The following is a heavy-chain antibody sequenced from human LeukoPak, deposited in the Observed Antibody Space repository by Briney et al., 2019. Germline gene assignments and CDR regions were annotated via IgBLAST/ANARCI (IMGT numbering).Heavy chain of an antibody. Sequence: SETLSLTCAVYGESFSGYYWSWIRQPPGKGLEWIGEINHSGSTNYNPSLKSRVTISVDTSKNQFSLKLSSVTAADTAVYYCARGGYCSGSSCYYDAFDIWGQGTMVTVSS. D-gene: IGHD2-15*01. CDR2: INHSGST. J-gene: IGHJ3*02. CDR3: ARGGYCSGSSCYYDAFDI. CDR1: GESFSGYY. V-gene: IGHV4-34*01.